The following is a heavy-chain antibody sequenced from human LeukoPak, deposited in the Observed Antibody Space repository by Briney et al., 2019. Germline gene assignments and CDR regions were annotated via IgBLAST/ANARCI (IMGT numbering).Heavy chain of an antibody. V-gene: IGHV1-69*05. D-gene: IGHD6-19*01. CDR1: GGTLSSYA. CDR2: IIPIFGTA. J-gene: IGHJ4*02. CDR3: ARAQYSSGWPFDY. Sequence: SVKVSCKASGGTLSSYAISWVRQAPGQGLEWMGRIIPIFGTANYAQKFQGRVTITTDESTSTAYMELSSLRSEDTAVYYCARAQYSSGWPFDYWGQGTLVTVSS.